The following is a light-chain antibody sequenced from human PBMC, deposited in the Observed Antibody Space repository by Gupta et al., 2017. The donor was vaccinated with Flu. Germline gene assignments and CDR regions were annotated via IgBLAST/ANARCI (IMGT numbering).Light chain of an antibody. J-gene: IGLJ3*02. CDR3: QSYHISLWV. Sequence: NFMLTQPHSVSESPGKTVTISCTRSSGSIASNYVQWYQQRPGSAPTTVIYENNQRPSGVPDRFSGSIDSSSNSASLTISGLKTEDEADYYCQSYHISLWVFGGGTKLTVL. CDR2: ENN. CDR1: SGSIASNY. V-gene: IGLV6-57*03.